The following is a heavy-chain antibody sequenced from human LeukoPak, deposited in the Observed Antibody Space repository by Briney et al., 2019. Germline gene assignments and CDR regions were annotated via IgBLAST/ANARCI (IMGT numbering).Heavy chain of an antibody. CDR2: ISGSGGSI. Sequence: QAGGSLRLSCAASGFTFSSYAMSWVRQAPGKGLEWVSAISGSGGSIYYADSVKGRFTISRDNSKNTLYLQMNSLRAEDTAVYYCARDLTDYGDYPFFDYWGQGTLVTVSS. V-gene: IGHV3-23*01. D-gene: IGHD4-17*01. J-gene: IGHJ4*02. CDR3: ARDLTDYGDYPFFDY. CDR1: GFTFSSYA.